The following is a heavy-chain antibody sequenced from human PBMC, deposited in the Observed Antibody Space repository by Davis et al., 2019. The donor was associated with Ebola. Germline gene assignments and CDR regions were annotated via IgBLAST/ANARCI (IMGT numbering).Heavy chain of an antibody. CDR3: ARHEGIAAAYWYFDL. V-gene: IGHV4-59*08. D-gene: IGHD6-13*01. CDR1: GGSISSYY. J-gene: IGHJ2*01. CDR2: IYYSGST. Sequence: PSETLSLTCTVSGGSISSYYWSWIRQPPGKGLEWIGYIYYSGSTNYNPSLKSRVTISVDTSKNQFSLKLSSVTAADTAVYYCARHEGIAAAYWYFDLWGRGTLVTVSS.